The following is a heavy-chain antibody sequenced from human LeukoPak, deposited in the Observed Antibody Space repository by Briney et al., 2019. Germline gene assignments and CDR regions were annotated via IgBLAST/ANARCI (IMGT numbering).Heavy chain of an antibody. J-gene: IGHJ4*02. Sequence: ASVKVSCKASGGTFSSYAISWVRQAPGQGLEWMGGIIPIFGTANYAQKFQGRITITADESTSTAHMELSSLRSEDTAVYYCARGETGGPFDYWGQGTLVTVSS. CDR1: GGTFSSYA. V-gene: IGHV1-69*13. D-gene: IGHD7-27*01. CDR2: IIPIFGTA. CDR3: ARGETGGPFDY.